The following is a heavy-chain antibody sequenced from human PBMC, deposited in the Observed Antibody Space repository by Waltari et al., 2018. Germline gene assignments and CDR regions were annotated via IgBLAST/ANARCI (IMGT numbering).Heavy chain of an antibody. CDR1: GYPISRGYY. CDR2: IYHSGST. CDR3: ARRSVVVVAAFDY. J-gene: IGHJ4*02. Sequence: QVQLQESGPGLVKPSETLSPTCAVSGYPISRGYYWGWTRQPPGKGLEWIGSIYHSGSTYYNPSLKRRVTISVDTAKNQFSLKLSSVTAADTAVYYCARRSVVVVAAFDYWGQGTLVTVSS. V-gene: IGHV4-38-2*01. D-gene: IGHD2-15*01.